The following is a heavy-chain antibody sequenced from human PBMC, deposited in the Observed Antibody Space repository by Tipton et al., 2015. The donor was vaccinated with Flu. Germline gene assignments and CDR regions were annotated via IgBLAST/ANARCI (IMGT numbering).Heavy chain of an antibody. D-gene: IGHD4-17*01. CDR2: IYDRGST. Sequence: TLSLTCAVSGGSISSGGYSWSWIRQPPEKGLEWIGYIYDRGSTYYNPSLESRLTISVDRSKNQFSLKLNSVTAADTAVYYCARSYGDFARFDYWGQGTLVTVSS. CDR3: ARSYGDFARFDY. V-gene: IGHV4-30-2*01. CDR1: GGSISSGGYS. J-gene: IGHJ4*02.